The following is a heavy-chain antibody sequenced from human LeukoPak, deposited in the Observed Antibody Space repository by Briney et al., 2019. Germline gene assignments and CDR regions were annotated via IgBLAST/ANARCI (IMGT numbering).Heavy chain of an antibody. Sequence: ASVKVSCKASGYTFTGYYMHWVRHAPGQGLEWMGWINPNSGGTNYAQKFQGRVTMTRDTSISTAYMELSRLRSDDTAVYYCARLREIAAAGGWFDPWGQGTLVTVSS. CDR2: INPNSGGT. V-gene: IGHV1-2*02. CDR3: ARLREIAAAGGWFDP. CDR1: GYTFTGYY. J-gene: IGHJ5*02. D-gene: IGHD6-13*01.